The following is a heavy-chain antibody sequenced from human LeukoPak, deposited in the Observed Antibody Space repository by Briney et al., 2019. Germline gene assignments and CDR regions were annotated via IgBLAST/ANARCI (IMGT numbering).Heavy chain of an antibody. V-gene: IGHV4-4*07. Sequence: SETLSLTCTVSGGPISSYYWSWIRQPAGKGLEWIGRIYTSGSTNYNPSLKSRVTMSVDTSKNQFSLKLSSVTAADTAVYYCASQSYFNAFDIWGQGTMVTVSS. CDR2: IYTSGST. D-gene: IGHD1-26*01. J-gene: IGHJ3*02. CDR3: ASQSYFNAFDI. CDR1: GGPISSYY.